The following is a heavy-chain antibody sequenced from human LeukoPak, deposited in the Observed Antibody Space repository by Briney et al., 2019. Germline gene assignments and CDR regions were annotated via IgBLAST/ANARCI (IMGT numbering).Heavy chain of an antibody. CDR1: GGSFSSYA. D-gene: IGHD3-22*01. V-gene: IGHV1-69*13. CDR3: AREHYYYDSQFGYYYYGMDV. J-gene: IGHJ6*02. Sequence: GASVKVSCKASGGSFSSYAISWVRQAPGQGLEWMGGIIPIFGTANYAQKFQGRVTITADESTSTAYVELSSLRSEDTAVYYCAREHYYYDSQFGYYYYGMDVWGQGTTVTVSS. CDR2: IIPIFGTA.